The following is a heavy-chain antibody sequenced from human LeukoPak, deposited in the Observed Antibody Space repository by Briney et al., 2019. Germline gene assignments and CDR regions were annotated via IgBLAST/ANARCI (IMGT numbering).Heavy chain of an antibody. D-gene: IGHD3-10*01. CDR1: GYPFSSYG. CDR2: ISAYNGNT. CDR3: ARDGFFGSGIVGAFVI. V-gene: IGHV1-18*01. Sequence: GASVKVSCKASGYPFSSYGISWVRQAPGQRLEWMGWISAYNGNTNYAQKFQGRVTMITDTSTSTAYMELKSLRSDDTAVYYCARDGFFGSGIVGAFVIWGQGTMVTVSS. J-gene: IGHJ3*02.